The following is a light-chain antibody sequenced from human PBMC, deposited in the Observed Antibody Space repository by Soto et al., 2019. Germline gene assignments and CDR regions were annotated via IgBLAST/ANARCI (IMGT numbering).Light chain of an antibody. J-gene: IGKJ1*01. CDR3: LQDYNYPRT. CDR1: QDIRND. Sequence: AIQMTQSPSSLSASVGDRVTITCRASQDIRNDLGWYQQKPWKAPKILINAAFNLPSGVPSRFSGSGSGTEFTLTISSLQPEDVATYYCLQDYNYPRTFGQGTRV. CDR2: AAF. V-gene: IGKV1-6*02.